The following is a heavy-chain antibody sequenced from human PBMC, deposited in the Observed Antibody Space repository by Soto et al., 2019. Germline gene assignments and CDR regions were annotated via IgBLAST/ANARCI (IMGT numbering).Heavy chain of an antibody. V-gene: IGHV3-30*18. CDR1: GFTFSSYV. Sequence: PGGSLRLSCAASGFTFSSYVMHGVRQAPGKGLEWVAVISYDGSNKYYADSVKGRFTISRDNSKNTLYLQMNSLRAEDTAVYYCAKDQDLFPPGWLPPDYWGQGTLVTVSS. D-gene: IGHD2-21*01. J-gene: IGHJ4*02. CDR3: AKDQDLFPPGWLPPDY. CDR2: ISYDGSNK.